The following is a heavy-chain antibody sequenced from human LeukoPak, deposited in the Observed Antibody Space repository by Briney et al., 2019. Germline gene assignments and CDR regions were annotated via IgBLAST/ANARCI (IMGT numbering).Heavy chain of an antibody. CDR3: ARRYGDDSSFDY. V-gene: IGHV4-31*03. Sequence: RSSETLSLTCTVSGGSISSGGYYWSWIRQHPGKGLEWIGYIYYSGSTYYNPSLKSRVTISVDTSKNQFSLKLSSVTAADTAVYYCARRYGDDSSFDYWGQGTLVTVSS. J-gene: IGHJ4*02. CDR2: IYYSGST. CDR1: GGSISSGGYY. D-gene: IGHD3-22*01.